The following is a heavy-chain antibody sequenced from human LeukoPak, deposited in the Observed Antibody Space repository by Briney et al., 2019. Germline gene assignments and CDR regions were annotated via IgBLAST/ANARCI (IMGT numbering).Heavy chain of an antibody. Sequence: SETLSLTCTVSGGSISSYYWSWIRQPPGKGLEWIGYIYYSGSTNYNPSLKSRVTISVDTSKNQFSLRLSSVTAADTAVYYCARRGSPHYYYYGMDVWGQGTTVTVSS. J-gene: IGHJ6*02. CDR2: IYYSGST. D-gene: IGHD3-10*01. CDR3: ARRGSPHYYYYGMDV. CDR1: GGSISSYY. V-gene: IGHV4-59*01.